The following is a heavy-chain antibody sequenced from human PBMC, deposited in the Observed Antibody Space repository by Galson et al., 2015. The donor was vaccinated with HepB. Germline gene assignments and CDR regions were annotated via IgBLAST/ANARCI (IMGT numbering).Heavy chain of an antibody. V-gene: IGHV3-48*02. CDR2: ISSTSGTI. Sequence: SLRLSCAVSGVSFSSYSMSWVRQAPGKGLEWISYISSTSGTIYYAESVKGRFTITRDNAKNSLYLQMDSLRDEDTAVYYCAKTGGAVAAYWGQGTLVTVSS. J-gene: IGHJ4*02. D-gene: IGHD6-19*01. CDR1: GVSFSSYS. CDR3: AKTGGAVAAY.